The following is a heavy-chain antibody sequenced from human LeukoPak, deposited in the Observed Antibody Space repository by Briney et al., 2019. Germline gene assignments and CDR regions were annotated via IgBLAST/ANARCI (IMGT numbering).Heavy chain of an antibody. CDR3: AREGAPTPYYYYYMDV. D-gene: IGHD3-16*01. CDR1: GGTFTSYA. V-gene: IGHV1-69*06. Sequence: GASVKVSCKASGGTFTSYAIRWVRQAPGQGLEWMGGIIPMFGTADYAQKLQGRVTITADKSTSTAYMELSSLRSEDTAVYYCAREGAPTPYYYYYMDVWGKGTTVTISS. CDR2: IIPMFGTA. J-gene: IGHJ6*03.